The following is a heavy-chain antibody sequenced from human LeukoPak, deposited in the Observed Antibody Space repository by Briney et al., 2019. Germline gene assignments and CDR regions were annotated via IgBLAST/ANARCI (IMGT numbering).Heavy chain of an antibody. J-gene: IGHJ4*02. D-gene: IGHD2-2*01. V-gene: IGHV1-69*13. CDR2: IIPIFRTT. CDR3: AKDPAADIRGEFDY. Sequence: GASVKVSCKASGGTFRNYAISWVRQAPGQGLEWMGGIIPIFRTTNYAQKFQDRVTITADESTSTAYMELSSLRSEDTALYYCAKDPAADIRGEFDYWGQGTLVTVSS. CDR1: GGTFRNYA.